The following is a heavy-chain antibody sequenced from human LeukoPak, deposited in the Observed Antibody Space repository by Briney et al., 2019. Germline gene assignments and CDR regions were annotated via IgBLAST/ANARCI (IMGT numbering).Heavy chain of an antibody. Sequence: SETLSLTCAVYGGSFSGYYWSWIRQPPGKGLEWIGEINHSGSTNSNPSLKSRVTISLDTPKNQFSLKLSSVTAADTAVYYCARVLDGGNSGAHYWGQGTLVTVSS. CDR3: ARVLDGGNSGAHY. J-gene: IGHJ4*02. D-gene: IGHD4-23*01. CDR2: INHSGST. V-gene: IGHV4-34*01. CDR1: GGSFSGYY.